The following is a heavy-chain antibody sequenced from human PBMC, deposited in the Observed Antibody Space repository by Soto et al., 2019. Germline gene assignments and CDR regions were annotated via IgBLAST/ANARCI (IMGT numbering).Heavy chain of an antibody. CDR2: TSYDGRNT. J-gene: IGHJ4*02. CDR3: TKDPGFDY. V-gene: IGHV3-30*18. CDR1: GFIFRSYG. Sequence: ESGGGVVQPGRSLRLSCAASGFIFRSYGMHWVRQAPGKGLEWVAATSYDGRNTYYEDSVKGRFTISRDNSKNTLYLQMNSLRAEDTAVYYCTKDPGFDYWGQGTLVTVSS.